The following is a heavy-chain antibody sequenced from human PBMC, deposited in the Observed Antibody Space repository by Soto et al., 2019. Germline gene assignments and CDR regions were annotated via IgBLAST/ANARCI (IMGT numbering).Heavy chain of an antibody. CDR3: ARDRAVTSIYYYYYYMDV. V-gene: IGHV3-33*01. CDR1: GFTFSSYG. J-gene: IGHJ6*03. CDR2: IWYDGSNK. Sequence: GGSLRLSCAASGFTFSSYGMHWVRQAPGKGLEWVAVIWYDGSNKYYADSVKGRFTISRDNSKNTLYLQMNSLRAEDTAVYYCARDRAVTSIYYYYYYMDVWGKGTMVTVSS. D-gene: IGHD4-17*01.